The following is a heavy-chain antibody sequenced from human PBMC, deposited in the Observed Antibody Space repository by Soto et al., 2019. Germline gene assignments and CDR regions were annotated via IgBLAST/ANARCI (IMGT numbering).Heavy chain of an antibody. V-gene: IGHV3-33*01. Sequence: SLRLSCAGSGFTFSGHSFHWVRLAPGKGLEWVAVIWYDGSNKYYADFVKGRFTISRDNSKNTVYLQMNSLRAEDTAVYYCATDYGGNNHWYFDLWGRGTLVTVSS. CDR2: IWYDGSNK. J-gene: IGHJ2*01. CDR3: ATDYGGNNHWYFDL. CDR1: GFTFSGHS. D-gene: IGHD4-17*01.